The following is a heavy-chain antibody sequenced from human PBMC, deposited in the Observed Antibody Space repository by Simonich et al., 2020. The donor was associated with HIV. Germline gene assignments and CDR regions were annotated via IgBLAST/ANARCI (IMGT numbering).Heavy chain of an antibody. V-gene: IGHV1-18*01. CDR1: GFTFASFD. D-gene: IGHD3-3*01. Sequence: VQLVQSGAEVKKPGASVTFSCKASGFTFASFDITWVRRAPEQGLEWMGCINSYHGNTNYAQNLQGRATMTTDTSTSTAYMELRGLRTDDTAVYYCARGGKHNFWSGHDGFDIWGQGTMVTVSS. CDR3: ARGGKHNFWSGHDGFDI. J-gene: IGHJ3*02. CDR2: INSYHGNT.